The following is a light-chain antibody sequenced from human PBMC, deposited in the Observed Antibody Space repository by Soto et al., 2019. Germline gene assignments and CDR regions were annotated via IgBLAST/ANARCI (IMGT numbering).Light chain of an antibody. CDR1: QTINKY. CDR3: QQSYGSAGA. V-gene: IGKV1-39*01. Sequence: DIHLTQSPSSLSASVGDSVTITCRSSQTINKYLNWYQHRPGKAPKLLIYAASSLQTGVPTRFSGAGAGTFFTLTISNLQLEHVASYYCQQSYGSAGAFGRGTKVEI. CDR2: AAS. J-gene: IGKJ1*01.